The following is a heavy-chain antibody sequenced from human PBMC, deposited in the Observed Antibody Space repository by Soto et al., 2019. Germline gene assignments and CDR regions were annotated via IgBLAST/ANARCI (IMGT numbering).Heavy chain of an antibody. CDR3: ASYYDSSGYYSANN. CDR1: GGSISSGDYY. CDR2: IYYSGST. V-gene: IGHV4-30-4*01. D-gene: IGHD3-22*01. J-gene: IGHJ4*02. Sequence: SETLSLTCTVSGGSISSGDYYWSWIRQPPGKGLEWIGYIYYSGSTYYNPSLKSRVTISVDTSKNQFSLKLSSVTAADTAVYYCASYYDSSGYYSANNWGQGTLVTVSS.